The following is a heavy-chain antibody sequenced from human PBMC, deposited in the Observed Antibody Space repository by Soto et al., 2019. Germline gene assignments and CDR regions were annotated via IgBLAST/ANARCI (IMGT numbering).Heavy chain of an antibody. CDR1: GGTFSSYA. CDR2: ISAYNGNT. Sequence: QVQLVQSGAEVKKPGSSVKVSCKASGGTFSSYAISWVRQAPGQGLEWMGGISAYNGNTNYAQKLQGRVTMTTDTSTSTAYMELRSLRSDDTAVYYCARDPTYDSSGYYRYFDYWGQGTLVTVSS. J-gene: IGHJ4*02. D-gene: IGHD3-22*01. CDR3: ARDPTYDSSGYYRYFDY. V-gene: IGHV1-18*01.